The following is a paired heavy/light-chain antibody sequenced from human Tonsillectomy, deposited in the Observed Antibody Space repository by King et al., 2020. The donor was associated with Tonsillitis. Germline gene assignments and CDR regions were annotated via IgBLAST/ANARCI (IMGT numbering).Heavy chain of an antibody. CDR2: ITTYNGNT. V-gene: IGHV1-18*01. J-gene: IGHJ4*02. Sequence: QVQLVQSGAEVKKPGASVKVSCKASGYTFYNYGITWVRQAPGEGLEWMGWITTYNGNTNYAQKFQGRVTMTTDTSTSTAYMELRSLRSDDTAVFFCARVLPLMGAGEQMYFDYWGQGTLVTVSS. CDR1: GYTFYNYG. CDR3: ARVLPLMGAGEQMYFDY. D-gene: IGHD1-26*01.
Light chain of an antibody. CDR1: QSVSNF. CDR2: DAS. CDR3: QQRSNWRGT. V-gene: IGKV3-11*01. Sequence: EIVLTQSPATLSLSPGERATLSCRASQSVSNFLAWYQQKPGQAPRLLIYDASKRATGIPARFSGSGSGTDFTLTISLEPEDFAVYYCQQRSNWRGTFGQGTRLEIK. J-gene: IGKJ5*01.